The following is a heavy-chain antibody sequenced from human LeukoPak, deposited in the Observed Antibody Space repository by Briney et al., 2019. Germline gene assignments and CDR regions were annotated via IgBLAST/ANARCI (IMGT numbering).Heavy chain of an antibody. D-gene: IGHD3-9*01. Sequence: ASVKVSCKASGYTFTGYYMHWVRQAPGQGLEWMGWINPNSGGTNYAQKFRGRVTMTRDTSISTAYMELSRLRSDDTAVYYCARADILTGYYAADYWGQGTLVTVSS. CDR2: INPNSGGT. V-gene: IGHV1-2*02. CDR1: GYTFTGYY. J-gene: IGHJ4*02. CDR3: ARADILTGYYAADY.